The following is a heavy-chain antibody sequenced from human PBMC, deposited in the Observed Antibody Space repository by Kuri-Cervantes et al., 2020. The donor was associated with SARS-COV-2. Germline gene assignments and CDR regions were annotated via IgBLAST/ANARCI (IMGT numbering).Heavy chain of an antibody. CDR3: ASGPSWGDFGGSYRGGWDTFDF. Sequence: ASVKVSCKASGYTFTDYYIHWVRQAPGQGRERMVWINPNSGGTNPAQKFQGWIIKTRDTSISTAYMELSGLGCDDTAVYFCASGPSWGDFGGSYRGGWDTFDFWGQGTMVTVSS. J-gene: IGHJ3*01. CDR2: INPNSGGT. D-gene: IGHD3-16*01. CDR1: GYTFTDYY. V-gene: IGHV1-2*04.